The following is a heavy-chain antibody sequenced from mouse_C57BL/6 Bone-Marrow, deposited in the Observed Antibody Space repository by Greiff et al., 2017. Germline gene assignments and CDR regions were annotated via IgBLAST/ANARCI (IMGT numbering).Heavy chain of an antibody. CDR2: IDPSDGYT. CDR1: GYTFTSYW. J-gene: IGHJ1*03. V-gene: IGHV1-69*01. CDR3: ARGGGNWYFDV. Sequence: QVQLQQPGAELVMPGASVKLSCKASGYTFTSYWMHWVKQRPGQGLEWIGEIDPSDGYTNYNQKFKGKSTLTVDKSSSTAYMQLSSLTSEDSAVYYCARGGGNWYFDVWGTGTTVTVAS.